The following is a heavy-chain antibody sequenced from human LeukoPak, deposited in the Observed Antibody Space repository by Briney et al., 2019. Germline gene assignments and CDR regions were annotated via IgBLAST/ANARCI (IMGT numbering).Heavy chain of an antibody. Sequence: PGGSLRLSCAASGFTFSSYGMHWVRQAPGKGLEWVAVISYDGSNKYYADSVKGRFTISRDNSKNTLYLQMNSLRAEDTAVYYCAKDLYDYVWGSYRYDLDYWGQGTLVTVSS. CDR2: ISYDGSNK. CDR1: GFTFSSYG. J-gene: IGHJ4*02. V-gene: IGHV3-30*18. D-gene: IGHD3-16*02. CDR3: AKDLYDYVWGSYRYDLDY.